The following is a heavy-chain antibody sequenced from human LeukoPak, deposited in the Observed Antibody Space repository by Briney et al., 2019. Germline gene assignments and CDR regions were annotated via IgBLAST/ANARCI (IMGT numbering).Heavy chain of an antibody. Sequence: SETLSLTCTVSGGSISSYYWSWIRQPPGKGLEWIGYIYYSGSTNYNPSLKSRVTISVDTSKNQFSLKLSSVTAADTAVYYCARHRHDSGGMVRGVLLGMDVWGQGTTVTVSS. CDR2: IYYSGST. D-gene: IGHD3-10*01. CDR1: GGSISSYY. V-gene: IGHV4-59*08. CDR3: ARHRHDSGGMVRGVLLGMDV. J-gene: IGHJ6*02.